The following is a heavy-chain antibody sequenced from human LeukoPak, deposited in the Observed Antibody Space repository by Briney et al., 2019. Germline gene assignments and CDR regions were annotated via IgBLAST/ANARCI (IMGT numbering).Heavy chain of an antibody. D-gene: IGHD3-16*01. CDR3: VRDSGGEFL. CDR2: INNDGSNT. CDR1: GFTFGSYW. Sequence: AGGSLRLSCAASGFTFGSYWMQWVRQTPEKGLVWVAHINNDGSNTIYADSVKGRFTTSRDNAKNTLYLQMNSLTAEDTAVYYCVRDSGGEFLWGQGTLVTVSS. V-gene: IGHV3-74*01. J-gene: IGHJ4*02.